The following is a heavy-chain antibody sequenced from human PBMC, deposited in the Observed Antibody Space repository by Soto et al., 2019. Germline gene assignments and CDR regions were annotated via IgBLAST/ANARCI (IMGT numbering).Heavy chain of an antibody. Sequence: QVQLQESGPGLVKPSGTLSLTCAVSSGSISSSNWWSWVRQPPGKGLEWIGEIYHSGNTNYNPSLKSRVTISVDKSKNQFYLKLRSVTAADTAVYYCARDRPYDSSLPPPSIYHFDYWGQGTLVTVSS. V-gene: IGHV4-4*02. CDR1: SGSISSSNW. CDR3: ARDRPYDSSLPPPSIYHFDY. CDR2: IYHSGNT. D-gene: IGHD2-2*02. J-gene: IGHJ4*02.